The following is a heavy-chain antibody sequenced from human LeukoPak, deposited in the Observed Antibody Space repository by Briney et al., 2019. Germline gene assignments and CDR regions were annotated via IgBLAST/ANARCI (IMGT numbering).Heavy chain of an antibody. J-gene: IGHJ3*02. CDR3: ARDHYDILTGYPKAFDI. CDR1: GGSISSYD. D-gene: IGHD3-9*01. CDR2: IYTSGST. Sequence: TSESLSLTCTVSGGSISSYDWSWIRQPAGKGLEWIGRIYTSGSTNYNPSLKSRVTMSVDTSKNQFSLKLSSVTAADTAVYYCARDHYDILTGYPKAFDIWGQGTMVTVS. V-gene: IGHV4-4*07.